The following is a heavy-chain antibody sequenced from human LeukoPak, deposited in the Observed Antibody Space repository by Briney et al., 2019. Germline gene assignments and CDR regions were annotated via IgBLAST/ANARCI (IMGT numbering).Heavy chain of an antibody. Sequence: QPGGSLRLSCSASGFTFSDYWMSWVRQAPGKGLEWVANIKEDGSEKHYVDSVKGRFTISRDNAKNTLYLQMNSLRAEDTAVYYCAKDQDTMIVVCAFDIWGQGTMVTVSS. CDR1: GFTFSDYW. V-gene: IGHV3-7*03. CDR3: AKDQDTMIVVCAFDI. D-gene: IGHD3-22*01. J-gene: IGHJ3*02. CDR2: IKEDGSEK.